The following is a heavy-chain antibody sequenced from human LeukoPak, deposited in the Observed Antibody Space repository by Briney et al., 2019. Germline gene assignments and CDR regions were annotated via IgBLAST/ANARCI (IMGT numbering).Heavy chain of an antibody. CDR2: IYYSGST. CDR3: AREGVRFLEWFQRFDP. CDR1: GGSISSSSYY. Sequence: SETLPLTCTVSGGSISSSSYYWGWIRQPPGKGLEWIGSIYYSGSTYYNPSLKSRVTISVDTSKNQFSLKLSSVTAADTAVYYCAREGVRFLEWFQRFDPWGQGTLVTVSS. D-gene: IGHD3-3*01. V-gene: IGHV4-39*02. J-gene: IGHJ5*02.